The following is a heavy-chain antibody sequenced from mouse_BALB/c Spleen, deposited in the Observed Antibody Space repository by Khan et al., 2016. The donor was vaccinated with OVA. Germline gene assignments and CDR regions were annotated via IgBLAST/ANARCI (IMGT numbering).Heavy chain of an antibody. CDR3: ARSMFYYYGMDY. Sequence: EVELVESGGGVVKPGGSLKLSCTASGFTFSSFDMSWVSQTPEKRLEWVAAICTGGGYTFYKESVKGRFTISGDNAWNTLYLQMSGLRSEDSAMYYCARSMFYYYGMDYWGQGTSVTVSS. V-gene: IGHV5-9-3*01. CDR1: GFTFSSFD. D-gene: IGHD2-10*02. CDR2: ICTGGGYT. J-gene: IGHJ4*01.